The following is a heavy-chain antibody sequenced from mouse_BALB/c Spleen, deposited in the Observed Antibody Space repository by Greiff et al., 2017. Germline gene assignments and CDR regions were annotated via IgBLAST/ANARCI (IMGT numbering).Heavy chain of an antibody. CDR1: GYTFTSYW. D-gene: IGHD2-1*01. V-gene: IGHV1S81*02. CDR3: ERDGKGAMDD. J-gene: IGHJ4*01. CDR2: INPSNGRT. Sequence: QVQLQQPGAELVKPGASVKLSCKASGYTFTSYWMHWVKQRPGQGLEWIGEINPSNGRTNYNEKFKSKATLTVDKSSSTAYMQLSSLTSEDSAVYYRERDGKGAMDDGGEGTSGTVAS.